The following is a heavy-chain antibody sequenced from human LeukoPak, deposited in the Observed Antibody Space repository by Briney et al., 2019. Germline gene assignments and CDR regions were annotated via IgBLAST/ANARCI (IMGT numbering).Heavy chain of an antibody. CDR3: VRDGGVSGYDLLDY. D-gene: IGHD5-12*01. CDR2: INQDGSEE. J-gene: IGHJ4*02. Sequence: GGSLRLSRAASGFTFSNYWMSWVRQAPGKGLEWVAHINQDGSEEHYMDSVKARFIISRDNAKNSLSLQMDSLRAEDTAVYYCVRDGGVSGYDLLDYWGQGTLVTVSS. CDR1: GFTFSNYW. V-gene: IGHV3-7*01.